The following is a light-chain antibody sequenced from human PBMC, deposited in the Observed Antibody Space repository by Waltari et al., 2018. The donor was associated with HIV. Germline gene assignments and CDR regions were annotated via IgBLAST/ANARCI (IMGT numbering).Light chain of an antibody. CDR1: QNIGSY. Sequence: DIQMPQSPPSLTASVGARVTITCRASQNIGSYLHWYQLRPGQAPNVLIYVSTNLQTGVPSRCSGRGSGTDFALTITDLQPEDFVFYCCQQSYSIPRTFGQGTK. V-gene: IGKV1-39*01. CDR3: QQSYSIPRT. J-gene: IGKJ1*01. CDR2: VST.